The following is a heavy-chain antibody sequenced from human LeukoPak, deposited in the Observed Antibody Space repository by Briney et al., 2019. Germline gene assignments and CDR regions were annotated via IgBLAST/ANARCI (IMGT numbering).Heavy chain of an antibody. V-gene: IGHV3-23*01. J-gene: IGHJ4*02. Sequence: PGGSLRLSCAASGFIFSSYAMDWVRQAPGKGLEWVSGISGSGGRTHYADSVKGRFTILRDNSKNTLYLQMNSLRAEDTALYYRAKEDGPQTWLVEGPFDYWSQGTLVTVSS. CDR3: AKEDGPQTWLVEGPFDY. CDR2: ISGSGGRT. D-gene: IGHD6-19*01. CDR1: GFIFSSYA.